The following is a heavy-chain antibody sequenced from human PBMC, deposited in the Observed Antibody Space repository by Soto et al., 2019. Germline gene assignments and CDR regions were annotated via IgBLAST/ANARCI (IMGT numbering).Heavy chain of an antibody. D-gene: IGHD5-12*01. CDR3: AASAPPATNYYYAMDV. Sequence: SETLSLTCTVSGGSVSSGSFYWSWIRRPPGKGLEWIGYFYDSGSTNYNPSLGSRVTMSVDTSKNQFSLKLSSVTAADTAVYYCAASAPPATNYYYAMDVWGQGTTVTVSS. CDR1: GGSVSSGSFY. J-gene: IGHJ6*02. CDR2: FYDSGST. V-gene: IGHV4-61*01.